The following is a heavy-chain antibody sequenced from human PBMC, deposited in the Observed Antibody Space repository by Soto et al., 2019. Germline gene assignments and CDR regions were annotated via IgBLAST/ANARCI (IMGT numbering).Heavy chain of an antibody. J-gene: IGHJ3*01. Sequence: GGSLRLSCAASGFTVSSYYMSWVRQAPGKGLEWVASLGGGGDDTYYAASVRGRFTVARDNSNNKLFLQMNSLTAEDTAVYYCAIDAIPYNGVWDASDLWAQGKKVPVS. CDR1: GFTVSSYY. V-gene: IGHV3-53*01. D-gene: IGHD2-8*01. CDR3: AIDAIPYNGVWDASDL. CDR2: LGGGGDDT.